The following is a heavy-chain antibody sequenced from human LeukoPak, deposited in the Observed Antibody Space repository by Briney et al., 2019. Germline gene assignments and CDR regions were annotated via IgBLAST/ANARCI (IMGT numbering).Heavy chain of an antibody. CDR3: ARGRGNWNYLAFDY. CDR2: IYYSGST. J-gene: IGHJ4*02. D-gene: IGHD1-7*01. CDR1: GGSISSYY. Sequence: SETLSLTCTVSGGSISSYYWSWIRQPPGKGLEWIGYIYYSGSTNYNPSLKSRVTISVDTSKNQFSLKLSSVTAADTAVYYCARGRGNWNYLAFDYWGQGTLVTVSS. V-gene: IGHV4-59*01.